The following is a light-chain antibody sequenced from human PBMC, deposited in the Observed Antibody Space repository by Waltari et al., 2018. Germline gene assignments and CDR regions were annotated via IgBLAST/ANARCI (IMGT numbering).Light chain of an antibody. V-gene: IGLV1-47*01. CDR1: SSNIGGNF. Sequence: SVLTQPPSASGTPGQTVTIPCSGSSSNIGGNFVYWYQQLPGMAPQLPIYKNNQRSSGGPGRCSGSKSGTSAALASSGLRSDDEAEYYCAAWDDNLTGPLFGGGTKVTVL. CDR3: AAWDDNLTGPL. J-gene: IGLJ3*02. CDR2: KNN.